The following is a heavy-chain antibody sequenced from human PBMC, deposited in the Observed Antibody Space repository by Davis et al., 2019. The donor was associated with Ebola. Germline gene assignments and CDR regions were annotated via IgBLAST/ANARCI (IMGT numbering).Heavy chain of an antibody. CDR1: GFTFGSSA. D-gene: IGHD6-19*01. J-gene: IGHJ4*02. V-gene: IGHV3-23*01. Sequence: GESLKISCAASGFTFGSSAMSWVRQAPGKGLEWVSSIRGSGAYYADSVKGRFTISRDNSKHTLYLQMNSLKTEDTAVYYCTSSAVAGTYDYWGQGTLVTVSS. CDR2: IRGSGA. CDR3: TSSAVAGTYDY.